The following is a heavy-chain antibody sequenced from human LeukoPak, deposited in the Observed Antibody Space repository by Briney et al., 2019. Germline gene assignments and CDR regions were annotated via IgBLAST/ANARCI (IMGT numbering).Heavy chain of an antibody. V-gene: IGHV4-59*08. CDR2: IYYSGST. CDR1: GGSISSYY. Sequence: PSETLSLTCTVSGGSISSYYWSWIRQPPGKGLEWIGYIYYSGSTNYNPSLKSRVTISVDTSKNQFSLKLSSVTAADTAVYYCARGTMVRGVIITFDYWGQGTLVIVSS. D-gene: IGHD3-10*01. J-gene: IGHJ4*02. CDR3: ARGTMVRGVIITFDY.